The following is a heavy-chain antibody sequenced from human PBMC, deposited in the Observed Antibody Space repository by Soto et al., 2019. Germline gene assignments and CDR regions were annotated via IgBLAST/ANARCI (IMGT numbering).Heavy chain of an antibody. V-gene: IGHV6-1*01. CDR3: ASGHMLVAYNLFDP. Sequence: PSQTLSLTCAISGDSVSSNSVAWNWIRQSPSRGLEWLGRTYYRSKWYNDYAVSVKSRITINPDTSKNQFSLQLNSVTPGDTAVYYWASGHMLVAYNLFDPWGQGTQVTVSS. CDR1: GDSVSSNSVA. D-gene: IGHD5-12*01. J-gene: IGHJ5*02. CDR2: TYYRSKWYN.